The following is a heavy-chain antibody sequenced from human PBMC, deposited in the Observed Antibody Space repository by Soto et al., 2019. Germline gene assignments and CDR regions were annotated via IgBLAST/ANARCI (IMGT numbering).Heavy chain of an antibody. CDR2: ISYDGSDK. CDR1: GFTFSSYA. D-gene: IGHD3-16*02. V-gene: IGHV3-30*18. CDR3: AKALGVLSPESYDY. J-gene: IGHJ4*02. Sequence: QVQLVESGGGVVQPGRSLRLSCAASGFTFSSYAMHWLRQAPGKGLEWVAVISYDGSDKYYADSVKGRFTISRYNSKNTLTLQTNSLRADDTAVYYSAKALGVLSPESYDYWGQGTLITFSS.